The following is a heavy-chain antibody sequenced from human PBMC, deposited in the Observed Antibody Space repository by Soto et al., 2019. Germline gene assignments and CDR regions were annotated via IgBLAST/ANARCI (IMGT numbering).Heavy chain of an antibody. Sequence: QVQLVQSGAEVKKPGASVKVSCKASGYTFTGYYMHWVRQAPGQGLEWMGWINPNSGGTNYAQKFQGWVTMTRDTSIRTAYMELRRLRSDDTAVYYCARGGSSGYCSSTSCYDQYYFDYWGQGTLVTVSA. CDR3: ARGGSSGYCSSTSCYDQYYFDY. D-gene: IGHD2-2*01. J-gene: IGHJ4*02. V-gene: IGHV1-2*04. CDR1: GYTFTGYY. CDR2: INPNSGGT.